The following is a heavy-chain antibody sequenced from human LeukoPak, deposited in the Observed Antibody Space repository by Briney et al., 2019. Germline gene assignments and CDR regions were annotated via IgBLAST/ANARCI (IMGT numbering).Heavy chain of an antibody. CDR1: GFTFSNYW. D-gene: IGHD4/OR15-4a*01. CDR3: IQDDGDSDY. J-gene: IGHJ4*02. V-gene: IGHV3-74*01. Sequence: PGGSLRLSCAASGFTFSNYWMHWVRQAPGKGLVWVSRINSDGINTSYADSVKGRFTISRDNAKNTLNLQMNSLRAEDTAVYYCIQDDGDSDYWGQGTLVTVSS. CDR2: INSDGINT.